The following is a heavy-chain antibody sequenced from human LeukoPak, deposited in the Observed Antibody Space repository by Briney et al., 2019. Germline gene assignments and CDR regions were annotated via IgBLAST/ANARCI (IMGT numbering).Heavy chain of an antibody. J-gene: IGHJ3*02. D-gene: IGHD4-17*01. CDR2: IIPIFGTA. Sequence: GASVKVSCKASGGTFSSYAISWVRQAPGQGLEWMGGIIPIFGTANYAQKFQGRVTITTDESTSTAYMELSSLRSEDTAVYYCARDNEGDYGDYYAFDIWGQGTMVTVSS. V-gene: IGHV1-69*05. CDR3: ARDNEGDYGDYYAFDI. CDR1: GGTFSSYA.